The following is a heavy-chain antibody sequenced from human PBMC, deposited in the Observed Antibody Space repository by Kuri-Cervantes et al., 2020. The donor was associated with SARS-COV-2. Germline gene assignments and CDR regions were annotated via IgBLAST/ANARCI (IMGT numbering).Heavy chain of an antibody. D-gene: IGHD5-24*01. CDR3: ARNGESNYFDP. CDR1: GFIFSSYY. J-gene: IGHJ5*02. V-gene: IGHV3-53*05. Sequence: GESLKISCAGSGFIFSSYYMNWVRLAPGKRLEWVSIIYDDDTTDYADSVKGRFTISRDNSKNTLYLQMNSLRAEYTAVYYCARNGESNYFDPWGQGTLVTVSS. CDR2: IYDDDTT.